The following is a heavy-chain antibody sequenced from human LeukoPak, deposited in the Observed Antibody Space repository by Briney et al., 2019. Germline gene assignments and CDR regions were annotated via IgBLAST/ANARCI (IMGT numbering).Heavy chain of an antibody. CDR2: ITGYSSYT. CDR3: AKVGRPVLSNYFDY. CDR1: GFTFSDYY. D-gene: IGHD6-19*01. J-gene: IGHJ4*02. V-gene: IGHV3-11*05. Sequence: PGGSLRLSCAASGFTFSDYYMSWIRQAPGKGLEWVSYITGYSSYTEYADSVKGRFTISRDNAKNSLYLLMNSLRVEDTAVYYCAKVGRPVLSNYFDYWGQGTLVTVSS.